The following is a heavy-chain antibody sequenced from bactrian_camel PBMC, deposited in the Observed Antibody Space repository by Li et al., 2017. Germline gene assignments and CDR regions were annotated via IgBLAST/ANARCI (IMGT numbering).Heavy chain of an antibody. CDR2: MSTSGGGT. CDR1: GGKYSRSC. J-gene: IGHJ7*01. V-gene: IGHV3S1*01. D-gene: IGHD6*01. Sequence: SGGKYSRSCVGWFRQALGKEREGVAGMSTSGGGTYYADSVKGRFTISRDNAKNTLNLQLNSLKTEDTAMYYCAKENLGGGSWLVYHEDYGMDYWGKGTQVTVS.